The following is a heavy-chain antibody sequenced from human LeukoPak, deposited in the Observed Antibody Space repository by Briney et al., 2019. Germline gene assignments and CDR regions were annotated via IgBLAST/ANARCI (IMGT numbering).Heavy chain of an antibody. CDR3: AEGNYDFWSGLDY. V-gene: IGHV3-23*01. J-gene: IGHJ4*02. CDR1: GFTFSSYA. CDR2: ISGSGGST. Sequence: GGSLRLSCAASGFTFSSYAMSWVRQAPGKGLEWVSAISGSGGSTYYADSVKGRFTISRDNSKNTLYLQMNSLRAEDTAVYYCAEGNYDFWSGLDYWGQGTLVTVSS. D-gene: IGHD3-3*01.